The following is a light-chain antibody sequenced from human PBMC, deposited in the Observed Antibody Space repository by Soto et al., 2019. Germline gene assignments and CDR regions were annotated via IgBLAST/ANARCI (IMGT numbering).Light chain of an antibody. CDR1: SSDIGGYNY. CDR3: SSYRTSGPVV. V-gene: IGLV2-14*01. Sequence: QSALTQPASVSGSPGQSITISCTGTSSDIGGYNYVSGYQQHPGKAPKLMIYEVSNRPSGVSNRFSGSKSGNTASLTISGLQAEDEADYYCSSYRTSGPVVFGGGTKLTVL. J-gene: IGLJ2*01. CDR2: EVS.